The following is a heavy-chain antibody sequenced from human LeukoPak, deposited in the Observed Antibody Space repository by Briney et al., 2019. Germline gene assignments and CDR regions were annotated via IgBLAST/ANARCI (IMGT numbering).Heavy chain of an antibody. D-gene: IGHD3-3*01. J-gene: IGHJ4*02. Sequence: GGSLRLSCAASGFSFSDYYMSWIRQAPGKGLEWVSYISSSGSTIYYADSVKGRFTISRDNAKNSLYLQMNSLRAEDTAVYYCARGGVWQAFWSGNSDYWGQGTLVTVSS. CDR1: GFSFSDYY. CDR2: ISSSGSTI. CDR3: ARGGVWQAFWSGNSDY. V-gene: IGHV3-11*04.